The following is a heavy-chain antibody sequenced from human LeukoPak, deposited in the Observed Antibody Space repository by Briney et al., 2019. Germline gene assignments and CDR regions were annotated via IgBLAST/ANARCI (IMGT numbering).Heavy chain of an antibody. CDR3: AKDKAGFGGDAFDI. D-gene: IGHD3-10*01. J-gene: IGHJ3*02. V-gene: IGHV3-23*01. CDR1: GFTFSTFA. Sequence: GGSLRLSCAASGFTFSTFAMIWVRQPPGKGLEWVSSIFPSGGEIHYADSVRGRFTISRDNAKNSLYLQMNSLRAEDTALYYCAKDKAGFGGDAFDIWGQGTMVTVSS. CDR2: IFPSGGEI.